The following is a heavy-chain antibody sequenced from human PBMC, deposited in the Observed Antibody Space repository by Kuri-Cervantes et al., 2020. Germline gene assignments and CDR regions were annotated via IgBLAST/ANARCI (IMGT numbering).Heavy chain of an antibody. D-gene: IGHD6-19*01. V-gene: IGHV1-2*02. J-gene: IGHJ4*02. CDR1: GYTFTDHY. CDR2: IYPKSGGV. Sequence: ASVKVSCKTSGYTFTDHYVHWVRLAPGQGLEWMGRIYPKSGGVDYVQKFQGRVTMTTDTSTSTAYMELRSLRSDDTAVYYCARGDGSGWYVDYWGQGTLVTVSS. CDR3: ARGDGSGWYVDY.